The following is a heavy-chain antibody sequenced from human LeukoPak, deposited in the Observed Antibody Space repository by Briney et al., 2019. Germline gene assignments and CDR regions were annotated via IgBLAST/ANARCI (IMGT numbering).Heavy chain of an antibody. CDR3: ARVRVGALDY. CDR2: IRFDGSGK. V-gene: IGHV3-30*02. CDR1: RFTFSTCA. Sequence: PGGSPRLSCGASRFTFSTCAIHWIRQAAGKGLQWVAFIRFDGSGKYVDSVKGRFTISRDNAKNSLYLQMNSLRAEDTAVYYCARVRVGALDYWGQGTLVTVSS. D-gene: IGHD1-26*01. J-gene: IGHJ4*02.